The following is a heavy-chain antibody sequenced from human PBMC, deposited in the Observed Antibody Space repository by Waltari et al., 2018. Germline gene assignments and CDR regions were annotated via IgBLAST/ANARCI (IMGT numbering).Heavy chain of an antibody. Sequence: LPLQVGRQGQGQGRVWVGSFAPGNGETSYAQKFLVRLTMTEDASTDTAYMELRTLRSEDTAIYFCATDIGGYWGQGTLVTVSS. CDR1: LP. V-gene: IGHV1-24*01. D-gene: IGHD2-15*01. CDR3: ATDIGGY. J-gene: IGHJ4*02. CDR2: FAPGNGET.